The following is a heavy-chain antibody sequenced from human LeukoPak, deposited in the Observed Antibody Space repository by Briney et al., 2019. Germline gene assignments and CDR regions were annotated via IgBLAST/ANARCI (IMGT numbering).Heavy chain of an antibody. Sequence: ASVKVSCKASGNTFTGYYVHWVRQAPGQGLEWMGWINPESGGTNYAQKFQGRVTMTGDTSISTVFMEVSRLRSDDTAVYYCARSGYYCGLDVWGQGTTVTLSS. CDR3: ARSGYYCGLDV. CDR1: GNTFTGYY. J-gene: IGHJ6*02. V-gene: IGHV1-2*02. D-gene: IGHD3-22*01. CDR2: INPESGGT.